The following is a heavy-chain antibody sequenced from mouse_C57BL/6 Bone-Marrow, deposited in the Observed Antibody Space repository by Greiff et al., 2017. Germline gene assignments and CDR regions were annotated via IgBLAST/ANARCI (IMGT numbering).Heavy chain of an antibody. Sequence: EVKLVESGGGLVQPGGSLKLSCAASGFTFSDYYMYWVRQTPEKRLEWVAYISNGGGSTYYPDTVKGRFTISRDNAKNTLYLQMSRLKSVDTAMYYCARRDGGFAYWGQGTLVTVSA. D-gene: IGHD1-1*01. CDR2: ISNGGGST. CDR3: ARRDGGFAY. V-gene: IGHV5-12*01. J-gene: IGHJ3*01. CDR1: GFTFSDYY.